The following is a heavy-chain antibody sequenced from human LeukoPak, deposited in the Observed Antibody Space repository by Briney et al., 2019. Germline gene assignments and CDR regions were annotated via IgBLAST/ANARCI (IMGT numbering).Heavy chain of an antibody. CDR3: ARPSDSSSFDY. Sequence: ASVKVSCKTSGGTFNNSAISWVRQAPGQGLEWLGGIMPLFGTAGYAQKFQGRVTITKDESTRTVYLELTSLTSDDTAVYYCARPSDSSSFDYWGQGTLVTVSS. CDR1: GGTFNNSA. CDR2: IMPLFGTA. D-gene: IGHD6-13*01. J-gene: IGHJ4*02. V-gene: IGHV1-69*05.